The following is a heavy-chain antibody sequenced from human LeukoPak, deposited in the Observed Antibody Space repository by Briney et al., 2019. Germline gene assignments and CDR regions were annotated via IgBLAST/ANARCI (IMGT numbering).Heavy chain of an antibody. Sequence: KPSETLPLTCTVSGGSISSYYWSWTRQAPGKGLEWIGYIYSSGGTNYNPALKSRVTISVDTSKNQFSLKLSSVTAGDTAFYYCARVPYGGSASLFDYWGERTLTAVSS. J-gene: IGHJ4*02. CDR2: IYSSGGT. CDR1: GGSISSYY. V-gene: IGHV4-59*01. CDR3: ARVPYGGSASLFDY. D-gene: IGHD6-6*01.